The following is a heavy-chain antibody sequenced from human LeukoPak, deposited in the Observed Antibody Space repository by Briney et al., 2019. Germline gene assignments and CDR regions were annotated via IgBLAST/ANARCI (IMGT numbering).Heavy chain of an antibody. V-gene: IGHV3-33*01. CDR2: IWYDGSNK. J-gene: IGHJ6*02. D-gene: IGHD6-13*01. CDR3: ARDGQQLAPYTMDV. Sequence: GGSLRLSCAASGFSFRSHAMHWLRQAPGKGLEWVAQIWYDGSNKYYTDSVKGRFTISRDNSESTLYLQMNSLRAEDTAAYYCARDGQQLAPYTMDVWGQGTTVTVSS. CDR1: GFSFRSHA.